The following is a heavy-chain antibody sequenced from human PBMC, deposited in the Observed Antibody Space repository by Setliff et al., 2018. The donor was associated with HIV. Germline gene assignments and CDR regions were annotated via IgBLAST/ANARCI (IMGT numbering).Heavy chain of an antibody. V-gene: IGHV4-59*12. CDR1: GGSIGSYY. CDR3: ARVGYCSSTSCYGGMDV. CDR2: IYYSGST. Sequence: PSETLSLTCTVSGGSIGSYYWSWIRQPPGKGLEWIGYIYYSGSTNYNPSLKSRVTISVDTSKNQFSLKLSSVTAADTAVYYCARVGYCSSTSCYGGMDVWGQGTTVTVSS. D-gene: IGHD2-2*03. J-gene: IGHJ6*02.